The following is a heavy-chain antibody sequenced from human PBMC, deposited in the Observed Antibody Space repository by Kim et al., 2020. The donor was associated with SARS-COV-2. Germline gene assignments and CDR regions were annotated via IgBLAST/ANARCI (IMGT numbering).Heavy chain of an antibody. Sequence: GYAQKIEGRVTVTRNNSIRTAYLELSNLRSEDTAVYYCARTTSGWANWFDSWGQGTLVTVSS. J-gene: IGHJ5*01. D-gene: IGHD6-19*01. CDR3: ARTTSGWANWFDS. V-gene: IGHV1-8*03.